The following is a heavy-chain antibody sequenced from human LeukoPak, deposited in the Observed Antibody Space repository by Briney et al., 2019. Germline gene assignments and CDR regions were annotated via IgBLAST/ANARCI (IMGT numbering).Heavy chain of an antibody. J-gene: IGHJ5*01. CDR3: AKEGAYPIITYDS. CDR1: GFTFSSYW. V-gene: IGHV3-7*01. D-gene: IGHD3-10*01. Sequence: GGSLRLSCAASGFTFSSYWMSWVRQAPGKGLEWVANIKRDGNEKSYVDSVKGRFSISRDNAKNSLYLQMDSLRAEDTAVYYCAKEGAYPIITYDSWGQGALVTASS. CDR2: IKRDGNEK.